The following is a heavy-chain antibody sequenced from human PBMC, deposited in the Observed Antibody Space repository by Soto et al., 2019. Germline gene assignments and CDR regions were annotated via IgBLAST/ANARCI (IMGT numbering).Heavy chain of an antibody. D-gene: IGHD2-21*01. CDR2: IYYSGTT. CDR1: GGSISSGGYY. V-gene: IGHV4-31*03. CDR3: TADLPTPIPQVDH. J-gene: IGHJ4*02. Sequence: SETLSLTCTVSGGSISSGGYYWSWIRQHPGKGLEWIGYIYYSGTTYYNSSLQSRVTISVDTSKNQFSLKLSSVTAADTAVYYCTADLPTPIPQVDHWGQGTLVTVSS.